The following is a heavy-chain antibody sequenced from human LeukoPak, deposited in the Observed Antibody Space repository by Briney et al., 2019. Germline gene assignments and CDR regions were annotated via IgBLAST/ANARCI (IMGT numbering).Heavy chain of an antibody. CDR2: IYYSGSP. Sequence: SDTLSLTCTVSGGSSSSSSYYWGWVRQPPGPGLGCIGRIYYSGSPYYNPSLKTRVTISVDTSKNQFSLKLSSVTAADTAVYYCARQERGEFDPWGQGTLVTVSS. CDR3: ARQERGEFDP. CDR1: GGSSSSSSYY. V-gene: IGHV4-39*01. J-gene: IGHJ5*02. D-gene: IGHD3-16*01.